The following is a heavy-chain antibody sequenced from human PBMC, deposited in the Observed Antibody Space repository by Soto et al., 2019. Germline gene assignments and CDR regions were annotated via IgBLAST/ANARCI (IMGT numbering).Heavy chain of an antibody. CDR1: GDSVSSNSAA. Sequence: PSQTLSLTCAISGDSVSSNSAAWNWIRQSPSRGLEWLGRTYYRSKWYNDYAVSVKSRITINPDTSKNQFSLQLNSVTPEDTAVYYCARDPVGKQYCTNGVCYPHFDYWGQGTLVTVSS. V-gene: IGHV6-1*01. CDR3: ARDPVGKQYCTNGVCYPHFDY. D-gene: IGHD2-8*01. J-gene: IGHJ4*02. CDR2: TYYRSKWYN.